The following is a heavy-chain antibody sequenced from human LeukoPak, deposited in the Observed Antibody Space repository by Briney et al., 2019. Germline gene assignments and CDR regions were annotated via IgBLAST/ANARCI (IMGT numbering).Heavy chain of an antibody. CDR2: ISYDGSNK. CDR3: ARDRHSIAAAGTPWFDP. CDR1: GFTFSSYS. Sequence: GGSLRLSCAASGFTFSSYSMNWVRQAPGKGLEWVAVISYDGSNKYYADSVKGRFTISRDNSKNTLYLQMNSLRAEDTAVYYCARDRHSIAAAGTPWFDPWGQGTLVTVSS. V-gene: IGHV3-30*03. D-gene: IGHD6-13*01. J-gene: IGHJ5*02.